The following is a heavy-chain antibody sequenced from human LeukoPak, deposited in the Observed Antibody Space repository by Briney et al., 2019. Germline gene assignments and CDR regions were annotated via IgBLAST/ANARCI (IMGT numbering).Heavy chain of an antibody. CDR3: ARVSSSWYGDYYYYMDV. D-gene: IGHD6-13*01. Sequence: SETLSLTCTVSGGSISNYYYSWIRQPPGKGLEWIGYIYYSGSTNYNPSLKSRVTISVDTSKNQFSLKLSSVTAADTAVYYCARVSSSWYGDYYYYMDVWGKGTTVTVSS. CDR2: IYYSGST. CDR1: GGSISNYY. V-gene: IGHV4-59*01. J-gene: IGHJ6*03.